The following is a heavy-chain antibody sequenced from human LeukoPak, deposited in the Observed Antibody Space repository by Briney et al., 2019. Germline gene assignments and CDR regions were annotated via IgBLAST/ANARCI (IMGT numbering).Heavy chain of an antibody. D-gene: IGHD6-19*01. J-gene: IGHJ4*02. Sequence: GGSLRLSCAASGFTFSSYAMSWVRQAPGKGLEWVSAISGSGGSTYSADSVKGRFTISRDNSKNTLYLQMNSLRAEDTAVYCCAKVEQWPLRHFDYWGQGTLVTVSS. CDR1: GFTFSSYA. CDR2: ISGSGGST. V-gene: IGHV3-23*01. CDR3: AKVEQWPLRHFDY.